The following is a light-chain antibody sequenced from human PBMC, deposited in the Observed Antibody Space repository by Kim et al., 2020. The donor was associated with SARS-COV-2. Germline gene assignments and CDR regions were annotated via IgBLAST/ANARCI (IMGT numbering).Light chain of an antibody. J-gene: IGLJ2*01. V-gene: IGLV2-8*01. CDR2: EVS. Sequence: QSALTQPPSASGSPGQSVTIPCTGTSSVIGATKYVSWYQHHPGKVPKVIIYEVSKRPSGVPDRFSGSKSGNTASLTVSGLQAEDEADYYCSSLAGRDKGLFGGGTQLTVL. CDR3: SSLAGRDKGL. CDR1: SSVIGATKY.